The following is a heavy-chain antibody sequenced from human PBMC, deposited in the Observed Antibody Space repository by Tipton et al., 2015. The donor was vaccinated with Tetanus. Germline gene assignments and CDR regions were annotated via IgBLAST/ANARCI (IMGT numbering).Heavy chain of an antibody. CDR3: ARGTGDY. CDR2: IYYSGST. J-gene: IGHJ4*02. V-gene: IGHV4-59*01. CDR1: GGSISSYY. D-gene: IGHD1-14*01. Sequence: TLSLTCTVSGGSISSYYWSWIRQPPGKGLERIGYIYYSGSTNYNPSLKSRVTISVDPSKNQFSQKLSSATAADTAVYYCARGTGDYWGQGTLVTVSS.